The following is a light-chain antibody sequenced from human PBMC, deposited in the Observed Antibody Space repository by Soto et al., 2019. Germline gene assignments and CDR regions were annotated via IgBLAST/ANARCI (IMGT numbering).Light chain of an antibody. CDR2: GAS. V-gene: IGKV3-20*01. CDR3: QQYDSSPWT. Sequence: EIVLTQSPGTLSLSPGDRATLSCRASQSVSSSFLAWYQQKPGQAPRLLIYGASSRATGIPCRFSGSGSGTDFTLTISSLEPEDFAVYYCQQYDSSPWTFGQGTKVEIK. J-gene: IGKJ1*01. CDR1: QSVSSSF.